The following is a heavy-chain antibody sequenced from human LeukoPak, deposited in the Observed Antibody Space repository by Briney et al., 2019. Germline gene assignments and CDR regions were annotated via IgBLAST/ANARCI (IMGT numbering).Heavy chain of an antibody. CDR2: IYYSGST. J-gene: IGHJ3*02. CDR1: GGSISSYY. CDR3: ARNGEEVDYADAFDI. V-gene: IGHV4-59*08. D-gene: IGHD4-17*01. Sequence: PSETLSLTCTVSGGSISSYYWSWIRQPPGKGLEWIGYIYYSGSTNYNPSLKSRVTISVDTSKNQFSLKLSSVTAAGTAVYYCARNGEEVDYADAFDIWGQGTMVTVSS.